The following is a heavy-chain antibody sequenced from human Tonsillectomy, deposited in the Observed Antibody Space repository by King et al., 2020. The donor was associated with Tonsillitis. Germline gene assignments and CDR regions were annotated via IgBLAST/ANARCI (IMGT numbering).Heavy chain of an antibody. V-gene: IGHV3-49*01. D-gene: IGHD5-24*01. Sequence: VQLVESGGGLVEPGGSLRLSCTASGFTFGDHAMSWFRQAPGKGLEWVGFIRSKAYRYTTEYAASVKGRFTISRDGSKTIAYLQMNSLKTEDTAVYYCTRTRDGYNSDYWGQGTLVTVSS. CDR1: GFTFGDHA. CDR2: IRSKAYRYTT. J-gene: IGHJ4*02. CDR3: TRTRDGYNSDY.